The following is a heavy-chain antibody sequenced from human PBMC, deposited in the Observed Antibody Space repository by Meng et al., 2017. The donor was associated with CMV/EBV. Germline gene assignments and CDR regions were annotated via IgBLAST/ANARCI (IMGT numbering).Heavy chain of an antibody. V-gene: IGHV4-4*07. Sequence: QVQLQESGPGLVKPSETLSLTCTASGGSIRSYYWSWIRQPAGKGLEWIGRIYTSGSTNYNPSLKSRVTMSVDTSKNQFSLKLSSVTAADTAVYYCARDLMNCSSTSCANWFDPWGQGTLVTVFS. J-gene: IGHJ5*02. CDR3: ARDLMNCSSTSCANWFDP. CDR1: GGSIRSYY. CDR2: IYTSGST. D-gene: IGHD2-2*01.